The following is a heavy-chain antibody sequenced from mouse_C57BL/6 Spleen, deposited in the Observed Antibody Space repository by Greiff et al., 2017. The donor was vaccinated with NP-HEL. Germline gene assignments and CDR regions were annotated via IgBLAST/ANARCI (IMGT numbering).Heavy chain of an antibody. V-gene: IGHV10-1*01. Sequence: EVMLVESGGGLVQPKGSLKLSCAASGFSFNTYAMNWVRQAPGKGLEWVARIRSKSNNYATYYADSVKDRFTITRDDSESMLYLQMNNLKTEDTAMYYCVRDLLRGFGYWGQGTLVTVSA. CDR2: IRSKSNNYAT. D-gene: IGHD2-1*01. J-gene: IGHJ3*01. CDR3: VRDLLRGFGY. CDR1: GFSFNTYA.